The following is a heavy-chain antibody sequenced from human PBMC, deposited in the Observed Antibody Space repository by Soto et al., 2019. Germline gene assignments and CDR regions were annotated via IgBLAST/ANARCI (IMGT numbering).Heavy chain of an antibody. CDR2: INPNSGGT. Sequence: VASVKVSCKASGYTFTGYYMHWVRQAPGQGLEWMGWINPNSGGTNYAQKFQGWVTMTRDTSISTAYMELSRLRSDDTAVYYCARGVITFGGVTWAYYYYGMDVWGQGTTVTVSS. V-gene: IGHV1-2*04. J-gene: IGHJ6*02. CDR3: ARGVITFGGVTWAYYYYGMDV. CDR1: GYTFTGYY. D-gene: IGHD3-16*01.